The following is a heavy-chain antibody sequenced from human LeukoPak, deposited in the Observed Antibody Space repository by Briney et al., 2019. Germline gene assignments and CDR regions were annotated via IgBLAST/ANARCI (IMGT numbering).Heavy chain of an antibody. J-gene: IGHJ4*02. D-gene: IGHD1-7*01. V-gene: IGHV3-23*01. CDR2: ISGSGGST. CDR1: GFTFSSYG. CDR3: AKDFELELPEYFDY. Sequence: GRSLRLSCAASGFTFSSYGMHWVRQAPGKGLEWVSAISGSGGSTYYADSVKGRFTISRDNSKNTLYRQMNSLRAEDTAVYYCAKDFELELPEYFDYWGQGTLVTVSS.